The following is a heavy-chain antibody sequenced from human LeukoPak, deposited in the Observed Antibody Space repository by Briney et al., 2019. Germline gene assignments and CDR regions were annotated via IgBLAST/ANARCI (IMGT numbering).Heavy chain of an antibody. V-gene: IGHV1-2*02. D-gene: IGHD4-17*01. J-gene: IGHJ5*02. CDR1: GYTFTGYY. Sequence: ASVKVSCKASGYTFTGYYMHWVRQAPGQGLEWMGWINPNSGGTNYAQKFQGRVTLTRHTSISTAYMELSRLRSDDTAVYYCAPERDGDLSNNWFDPWGQGTLVTVSS. CDR3: APERDGDLSNNWFDP. CDR2: INPNSGGT.